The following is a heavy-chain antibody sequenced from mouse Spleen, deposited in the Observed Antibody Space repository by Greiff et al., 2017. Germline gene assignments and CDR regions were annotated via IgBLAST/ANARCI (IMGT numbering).Heavy chain of an antibody. CDR2: IWSGGST. CDR3: ASLYYGNYDDAMDY. J-gene: IGHJ4*01. CDR1: GFSLTSYG. V-gene: IGHV2-2*01. Sequence: VQLQQSGPGLVQPSQSLSITCTVSGFSLTSYGVHWVRQSPGKGLEWLGVIWSGGSTDYNAAFISRLSISKDNSKSQVFFKMNSLQADDTAIYYCASLYYGNYDDAMDYWGQGTSVTVSS. D-gene: IGHD2-1*01.